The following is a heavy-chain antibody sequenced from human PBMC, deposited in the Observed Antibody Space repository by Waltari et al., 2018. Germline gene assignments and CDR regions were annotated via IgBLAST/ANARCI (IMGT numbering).Heavy chain of an antibody. Sequence: EVQLLESGGGLVQPGGSLRLSCAASGFTFSSYAMSWVRQAPGKGLEWVSAISGSGGSTYYADSVKGRFTISRDNSKNTLYLQMNSLRAEDTAVYYCARDEDYGEGHFDYWGQGTLVTVSS. CDR3: ARDEDYGEGHFDY. CDR1: GFTFSSYA. D-gene: IGHD4-17*01. V-gene: IGHV3-23*01. CDR2: ISGSGGST. J-gene: IGHJ4*02.